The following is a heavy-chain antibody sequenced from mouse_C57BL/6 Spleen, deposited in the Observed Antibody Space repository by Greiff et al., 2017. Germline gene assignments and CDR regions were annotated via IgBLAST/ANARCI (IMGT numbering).Heavy chain of an antibody. CDR2: IDPSDSET. Sequence: VQLQQSGAELVRPGSSVKLSCKASGYTFTSYWMHWVKQRPIQGLEWIGNIDPSDSETNYNQKFKDKATLTVDKSSSTAYMQLSSLTSEDSAVYYCARGDYYDSSTGFDYWGQGTTLTVSS. D-gene: IGHD1-1*01. CDR1: GYTFTSYW. J-gene: IGHJ2*01. V-gene: IGHV1-52*01. CDR3: ARGDYYDSSTGFDY.